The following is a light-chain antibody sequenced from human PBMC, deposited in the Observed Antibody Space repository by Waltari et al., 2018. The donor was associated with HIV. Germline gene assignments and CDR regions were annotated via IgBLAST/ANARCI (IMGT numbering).Light chain of an antibody. V-gene: IGKV4-1*01. J-gene: IGKJ3*01. CDR3: QQYYTTSLFT. CDR1: QSVLFSSNNKNY. CDR2: WAS. Sequence: DIVMTQSPDSLAVSLGERATINCKSSQSVLFSSNNKNYLAWYQQKPGQPPKLLIYWASTRESGVPDRFSGGGSGTYFTLTISSLQAEDVAVYYCQQYYTTSLFTFGPGTKVDIK.